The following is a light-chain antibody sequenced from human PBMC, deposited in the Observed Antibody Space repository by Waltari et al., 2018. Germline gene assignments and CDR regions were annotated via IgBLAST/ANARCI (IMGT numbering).Light chain of an antibody. V-gene: IGKV4-1*01. CDR2: CAS. CDR1: QSVLYNSDNKNY. Sequence: DIVMPQSPDSLAVSLGERATINCKSSQSVLYNSDNKNYLAWYQQQPGQPPKLLIYCASTRESGVPDRFSGSGSGTDFTLTITSLQAEDVAVYYCQQFYGTPPRTFGQGTKVEIK. CDR3: QQFYGTPPRT. J-gene: IGKJ1*01.